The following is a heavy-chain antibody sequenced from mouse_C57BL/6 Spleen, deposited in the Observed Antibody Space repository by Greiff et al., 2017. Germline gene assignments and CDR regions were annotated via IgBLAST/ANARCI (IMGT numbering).Heavy chain of an antibody. D-gene: IGHD2-1*01. CDR2: IDPSDSYT. CDR3: ARRIWGNSDYFDY. Sequence: VQLQQPGAELVMPGASVKLSCKASGYTFTSYWMHWVKQRPGQGLEWIGEIDPSDSYTNYNQKFKGKSTLTVDKSSSTAYMQLNSLTSEDSAVYYCARRIWGNSDYFDYWGQGTTLTVSS. J-gene: IGHJ2*01. CDR1: GYTFTSYW. V-gene: IGHV1-69*01.